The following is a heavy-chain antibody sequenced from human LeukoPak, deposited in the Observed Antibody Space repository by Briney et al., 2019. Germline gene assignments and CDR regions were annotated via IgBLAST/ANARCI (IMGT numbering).Heavy chain of an antibody. CDR1: GGSISSGSYC. V-gene: IGHV4-39*07. Sequence: PSETLSLTCTVSGGSISSGSYCWSWIRQPPGKGLEWIGEINHSGSTNYNPSLKSRVTISVDTSKNQFSLKLSSVTAADTAVYYCARGRSTVTFPFDYWGQGTLVTVSS. CDR2: INHSGST. J-gene: IGHJ4*02. CDR3: ARGRSTVTFPFDY. D-gene: IGHD4-17*01.